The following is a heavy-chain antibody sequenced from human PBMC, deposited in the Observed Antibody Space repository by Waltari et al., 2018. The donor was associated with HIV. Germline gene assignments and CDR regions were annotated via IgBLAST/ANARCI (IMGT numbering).Heavy chain of an antibody. Sequence: EVQLLESGGGLVQPGGSLRLSCAASGFTFSSYAMSWVRQAPGKGLEWVSAISGSGGSTYYADSVKGRFTISRDNSKNTLYLQMNSLRAEDTAVYYCAKDPTAPGSMVVTEFDYWGQGTLVTVSS. CDR2: ISGSGGST. CDR3: AKDPTAPGSMVVTEFDY. CDR1: GFTFSSYA. V-gene: IGHV3-23*01. J-gene: IGHJ4*02. D-gene: IGHD2-15*01.